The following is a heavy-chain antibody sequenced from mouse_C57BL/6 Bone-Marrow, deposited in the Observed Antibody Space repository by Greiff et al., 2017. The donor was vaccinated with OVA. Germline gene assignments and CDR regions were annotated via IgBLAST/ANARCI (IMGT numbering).Heavy chain of an antibody. CDR1: GFSLTSYG. D-gene: IGHD2-3*01. Sequence: VKLQQSGPGLVAPSQSLSISCTVSGFSLTSYGVHWVRQPPGKGLEWLVVIWRDGSTTYNSALKSSLSISKDNSKSQVFLKMNSLQTDDTAMYYCARHGEDDGYPYYCDYWGQGTTLTVSS. CDR2: IWRDGST. J-gene: IGHJ2*01. CDR3: ARHGEDDGYPYYCDY. V-gene: IGHV2-6-1*01.